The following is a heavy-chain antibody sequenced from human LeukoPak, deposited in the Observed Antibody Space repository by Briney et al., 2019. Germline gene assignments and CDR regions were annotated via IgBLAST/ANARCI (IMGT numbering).Heavy chain of an antibody. CDR2: LYSDDTT. J-gene: IGHJ4*02. Sequence: PGGSLRVSCAASGFTVSSNYMNWVRQAPGKGLEWVSVLYSDDTTYYAESAKGRFTISRDNAKNTLYLQMNNLRAEDTAVYYCARCGRHDNYGLIDYWGQGTLVTVSS. CDR3: ARCGRHDNYGLIDY. D-gene: IGHD5-24*01. CDR1: GFTVSSNY. V-gene: IGHV3-66*01.